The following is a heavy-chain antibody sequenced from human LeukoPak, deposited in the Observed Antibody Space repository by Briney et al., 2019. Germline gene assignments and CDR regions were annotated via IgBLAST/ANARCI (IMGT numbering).Heavy chain of an antibody. J-gene: IGHJ3*02. CDR1: GYTFTSYG. CDR3: ARDTAMTIFGVVTPWGAFDI. CDR2: ISAYNGST. V-gene: IGHV1-18*01. Sequence: ASVKVSCKASGYTFTSYGISWVRQAPGQGLEWMGWISAYNGSTSYAQKFQGRVTMTRDMSTSTVYMELSSLRSEDTAVYYCARDTAMTIFGVVTPWGAFDIWGQGTMVTVSS. D-gene: IGHD3-3*01.